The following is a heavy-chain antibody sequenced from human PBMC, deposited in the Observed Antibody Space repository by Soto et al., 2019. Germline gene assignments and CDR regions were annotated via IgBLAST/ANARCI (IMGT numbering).Heavy chain of an antibody. Sequence: PSETLSLTCAVFGGSVNSGNYYWSWIRQPPGRGLEWIGEMSHSGGTHFNPSLKSRVTISVDTSKNQFSLKMSSVTAADTALYYCARVERGTATAVVDAFDIWGPGTMVTVSS. CDR3: ARVERGTATAVVDAFDI. J-gene: IGHJ3*02. CDR2: MSHSGGT. V-gene: IGHV4-61*01. D-gene: IGHD7-27*01. CDR1: GGSVNSGNYY.